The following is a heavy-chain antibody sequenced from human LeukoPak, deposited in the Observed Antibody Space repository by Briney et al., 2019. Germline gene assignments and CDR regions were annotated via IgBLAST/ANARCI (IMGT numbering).Heavy chain of an antibody. Sequence: PSETLSLTFTVPGGSISSGSYYWSWIRQPSVKGMEWIGRIYPSGSTNYDPSLKSRVTISVDTSKHQFSLRLTSVTATDTAIYYCARQSWVGSSGWRNEDTYYFDYWGQGTLVSVSS. V-gene: IGHV4-61*02. D-gene: IGHD6-19*01. CDR1: GGSISSGSYY. CDR2: IYPSGST. CDR3: ARQSWVGSSGWRNEDTYYFDY. J-gene: IGHJ4*02.